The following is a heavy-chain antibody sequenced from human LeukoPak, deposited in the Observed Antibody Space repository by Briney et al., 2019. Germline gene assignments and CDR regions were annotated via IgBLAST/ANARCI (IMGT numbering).Heavy chain of an antibody. CDR3: VEGYYSDSSGYYFPLDY. CDR1: GFTFSNYN. Sequence: GGSLRLSCSASGFTFSNYNMHWVRQAPGKGLEYVSGISSNGGSTYYADSVKGRFTISRDNSKNTLYLHMSSLRAEDTAFYYCVEGYYSDSSGYYFPLDYWGQGTLVTVSS. CDR2: ISSNGGST. J-gene: IGHJ4*02. D-gene: IGHD3-22*01. V-gene: IGHV3-64D*09.